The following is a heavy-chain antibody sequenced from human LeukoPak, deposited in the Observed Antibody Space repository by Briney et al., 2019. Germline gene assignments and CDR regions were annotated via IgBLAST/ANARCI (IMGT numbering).Heavy chain of an antibody. CDR3: ARDWYCSSSICYTDRNWFDP. J-gene: IGHJ5*02. CDR1: GDSVSSNSAA. D-gene: IGHD2-2*02. CDR2: TYYRSKWYN. V-gene: IGHV6-1*01. Sequence: SQTVSLTCAISGDSVSSNSAAWNWIWQSPSRGIEWQGRTYYRSKWYNDYAVSVKSRITIIPDTYKNNFSLQLNSVTSEDTAVYYCARDWYCSSSICYTDRNWFDPWGQGTLVTVSS.